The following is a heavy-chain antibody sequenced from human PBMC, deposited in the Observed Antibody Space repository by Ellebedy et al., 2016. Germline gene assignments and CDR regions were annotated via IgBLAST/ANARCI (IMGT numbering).Heavy chain of an antibody. CDR2: INPNSGGT. CDR3: ARASPPEGADDVY. CDR1: GYTFTGYY. D-gene: IGHD1-1*01. J-gene: IGHJ4*02. Sequence: ASVKVSXXASGYTFTGYYMHWVRQAPGQGLEWMGWINPNSGGTNYAQKFQGRVTMTRDTSISTAYMELSRLRSDDTAVYYCARASPPEGADDVYWGQGTLVTVSS. V-gene: IGHV1-2*02.